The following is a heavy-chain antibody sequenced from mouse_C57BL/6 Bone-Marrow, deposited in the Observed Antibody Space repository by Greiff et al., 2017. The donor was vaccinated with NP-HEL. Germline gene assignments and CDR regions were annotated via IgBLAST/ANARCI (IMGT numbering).Heavy chain of an antibody. CDR3: ARGLGCWYFDV. D-gene: IGHD4-1*01. Sequence: EVKLQESGPGLVKPSQSLSLTCSVSGYSITSCYYWYWIRQVPGNKLEWMGYISYDGSNNYNPSLKNRISFTRDTSKNQLFLKLNSVTTEDTATYYCARGLGCWYFDVWGTGTTVTVSS. J-gene: IGHJ1*03. CDR1: GYSITSCYY. CDR2: ISYDGSN. V-gene: IGHV3-6*01.